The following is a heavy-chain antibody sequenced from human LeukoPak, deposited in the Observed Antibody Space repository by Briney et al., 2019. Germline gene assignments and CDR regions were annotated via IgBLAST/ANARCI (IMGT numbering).Heavy chain of an antibody. CDR2: INAKSGGT. Sequence: ASVKVSCKASGYTFTDYYMHWVRQAPGQGLEWMGWINAKSGGTNYAQKFQGRVTMSRDTSISTAYMELRSLRSDDTAVYYCARGQDYYGSGSYCLFDYWGQGTLVTVSS. V-gene: IGHV1-2*02. CDR1: GYTFTDYY. J-gene: IGHJ4*02. D-gene: IGHD3-10*01. CDR3: ARGQDYYGSGSYCLFDY.